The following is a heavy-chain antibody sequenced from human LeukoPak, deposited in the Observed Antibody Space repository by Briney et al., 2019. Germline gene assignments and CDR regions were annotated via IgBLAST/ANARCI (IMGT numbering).Heavy chain of an antibody. Sequence: GRSLRLSCAASGFTFSSFAMHWVRQAPGKGLEWVSAISGSGDNTYYADSLKGRFTISRDNFKNTLYLQMNSLRAEDTAVYFCAKGTFYYASGSYCMDVWGKGTTVTVFS. CDR2: ISGSGDNT. CDR1: GFTFSSFA. D-gene: IGHD3-10*01. CDR3: AKGTFYYASGSYCMDV. J-gene: IGHJ6*04. V-gene: IGHV3-23*01.